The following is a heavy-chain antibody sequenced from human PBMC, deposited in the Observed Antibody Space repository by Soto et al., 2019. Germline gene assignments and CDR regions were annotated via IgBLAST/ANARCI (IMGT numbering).Heavy chain of an antibody. CDR2: INSDGSST. J-gene: IGHJ6*02. CDR3: AREGYSNYYYYYGMDV. V-gene: IGHV3-74*01. Sequence: GGSLRLSCAASGFTFSSYWMHWVRQAPGKGLVWVSRINSDGSSTSYADSVKGRFTISRDNAKNTLYLQMNSLRAEDTAVYYCAREGYSNYYYYYGMDVWGQGTTVTVSS. D-gene: IGHD4-4*01. CDR1: GFTFSSYW.